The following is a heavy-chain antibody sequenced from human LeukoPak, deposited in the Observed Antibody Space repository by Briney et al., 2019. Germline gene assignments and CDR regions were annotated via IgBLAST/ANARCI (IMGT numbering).Heavy chain of an antibody. CDR3: TKRVKYGGTWDHFAD. V-gene: IGHV3-23*01. Sequence: GGSLRLSCAASGFTFDNYRMSWVRQAPGKGLEWVSTVNADGGNTYYADSVRGRFTISRDNSKSTLILQMNSLRVEDTALYYCTKRVKYGGTWDHFADWGQGTLVTVSS. D-gene: IGHD1-26*01. J-gene: IGHJ4*02. CDR1: GFTFDNYR. CDR2: VNADGGNT.